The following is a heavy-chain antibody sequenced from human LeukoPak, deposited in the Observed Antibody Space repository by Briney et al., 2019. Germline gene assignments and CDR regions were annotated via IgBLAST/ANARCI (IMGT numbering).Heavy chain of an antibody. CDR1: GYTLTELS. D-gene: IGHD2-2*01. CDR2: FDPEDGET. CDR3: ATDPVWPYCSSTSCYPQDY. V-gene: IGHV1-24*01. Sequence: ASVKVSCKVSGYTLTELSMHWVRQAPGKGLEWMGGFDPEDGETIYAQKFQGRVTMTEDTSTDTAYMELSSLRSEDTAVYYCATDPVWPYCSSTSCYPQDYWGQGTLVTVSS. J-gene: IGHJ4*02.